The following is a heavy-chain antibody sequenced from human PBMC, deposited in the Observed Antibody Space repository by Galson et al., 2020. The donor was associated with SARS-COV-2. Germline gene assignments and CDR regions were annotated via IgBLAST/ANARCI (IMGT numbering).Heavy chain of an antibody. CDR2: NVVGSGNT. Sequence: SVQVSCKASGFTFSSSSQQWLRQAPPQCLEWVGRNVVGSGNTNHAQKSQERVTITRDMTTSTAHMELSSPRSDDPTVYYCAAGYDNSGYRNYYTMDVWGQGTTVIVSS. CDR1: GFTFSSSS. CDR3: AAGYDNSGYRNYYTMDV. V-gene: IGHV1-58*01. D-gene: IGHD3-22*01. J-gene: IGHJ6*02.